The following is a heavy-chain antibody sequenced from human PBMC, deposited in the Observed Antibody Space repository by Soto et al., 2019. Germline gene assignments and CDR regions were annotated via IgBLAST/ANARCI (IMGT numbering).Heavy chain of an antibody. CDR1: GFTFSNAW. CDR3: TTDLNSGWLNY. Sequence: EVQLVESGGGLVKPGGSLRLSCAASGFTFSNAWMSWVRQAPGKGLEWVGRIKSKTDGGTTDYAAPVKGRFTISRDDSKNTLYLQMNSLKTEDTAVYYWTTDLNSGWLNYWGQGTLVTVSS. D-gene: IGHD6-19*01. CDR2: IKSKTDGGTT. J-gene: IGHJ4*02. V-gene: IGHV3-15*01.